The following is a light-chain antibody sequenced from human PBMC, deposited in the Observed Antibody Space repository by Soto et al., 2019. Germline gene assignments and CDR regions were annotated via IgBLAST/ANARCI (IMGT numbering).Light chain of an antibody. V-gene: IGKV3-20*01. J-gene: IGKJ4*01. CDR3: QQYGTSRPT. CDR2: GAS. CDR1: ESVSSSQ. Sequence: EIVLMQSPGTLSLSPGERATLSCRANESVSSSQLVWYQQKLGQAPRLLIYGASSRATGTPDRFSGSGSGTDFTLTISRLEPEDFAVYYCQQYGTSRPTFGGGTKVEIK.